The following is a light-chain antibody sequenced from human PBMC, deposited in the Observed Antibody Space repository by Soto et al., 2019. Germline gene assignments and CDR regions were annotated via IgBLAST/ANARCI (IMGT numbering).Light chain of an antibody. V-gene: IGKV3D-20*02. CDR1: QTVSSRF. CDR3: QQRSNWT. J-gene: IGKJ1*01. Sequence: EIVLTQSPGTLSLSPGERATLSCRASQTVSSRFLAWYQQKPGQAPRLLIHAASTGATGIPARFRGSGSGTDFTLTISSLEPEDSAVYYCQQRSNWTFGQGTKVDIK. CDR2: AAS.